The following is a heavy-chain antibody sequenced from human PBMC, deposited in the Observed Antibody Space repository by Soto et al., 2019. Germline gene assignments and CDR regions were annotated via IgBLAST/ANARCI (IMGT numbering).Heavy chain of an antibody. CDR2: IYYSGST. CDR1: GGSISSGGYY. Sequence: SETLSLTCTVSGGSISSGGYYWSWIRQHPGKGLEWIGYIYYSGSTYHNPSLKSRVTISVDTSKNQFSLKLSSVTAADTAVYYCARESITYYYGSGSYYSRGAFDIWGQGTMVTVSS. J-gene: IGHJ3*02. CDR3: ARESITYYYGSGSYYSRGAFDI. V-gene: IGHV4-31*03. D-gene: IGHD3-10*01.